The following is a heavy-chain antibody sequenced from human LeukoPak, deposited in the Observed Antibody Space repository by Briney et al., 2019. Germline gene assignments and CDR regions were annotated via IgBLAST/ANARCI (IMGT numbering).Heavy chain of an antibody. D-gene: IGHD6-19*01. CDR3: ARDPGWIGFDY. CDR1: GGSISSGGYY. Sequence: SETLSLTCTVSGGSISSGGYYWSWIRQHPGKGLEWIGYIYYSGSTYYNPSLKSRVTMSVDTSKNQFSLKLSSVTAADTAVYYCARDPGWIGFDYWGQGTLVTVSS. J-gene: IGHJ4*02. CDR2: IYYSGST. V-gene: IGHV4-31*03.